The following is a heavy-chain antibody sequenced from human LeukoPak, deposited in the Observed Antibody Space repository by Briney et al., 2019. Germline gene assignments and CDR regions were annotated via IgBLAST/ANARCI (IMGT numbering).Heavy chain of an antibody. Sequence: SETLSLTCAVYGGSFSGYYWSWIRQPPGKGLEWIGEINHSGSTNYNPSLKSRVTISVDTSKNQFPLKLSSVTAADTAVYYCTRRCKDAYTLYCFDYWGQGTLVTVSS. CDR3: TRRCKDAYTLYCFDY. D-gene: IGHD5-24*01. V-gene: IGHV4-34*03. CDR2: INHSGST. CDR1: GGSFSGYY. J-gene: IGHJ4*02.